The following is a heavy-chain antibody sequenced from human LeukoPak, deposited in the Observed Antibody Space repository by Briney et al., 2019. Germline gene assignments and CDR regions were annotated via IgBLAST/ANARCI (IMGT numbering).Heavy chain of an antibody. CDR2: IGTTGDT. CDR1: GYTFSSYD. Sequence: GGSLRLSCEVSGYTFSSYDMHWVRQTTGKGLEWVSGIGTTGDTHYPDSVKGRFTVSRENAKNSLYLQMNSLRAGDTAVYYCARGKRYSSSWFYNRFDPWGQGTLVTVSS. D-gene: IGHD6-13*01. CDR3: ARGKRYSSSWFYNRFDP. J-gene: IGHJ5*02. V-gene: IGHV3-13*01.